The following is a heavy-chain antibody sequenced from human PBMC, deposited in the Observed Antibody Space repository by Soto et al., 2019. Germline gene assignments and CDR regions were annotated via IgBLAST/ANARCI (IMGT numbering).Heavy chain of an antibody. CDR1: GESFSGYF. V-gene: IGHV4-34*01. CDR3: SICAVARPSRTFDF. CDR2: ITEGGTT. D-gene: IGHD2-21*01. J-gene: IGHJ5*01. Sequence: TLSLTCAVHGESFSGYFWTWIRQSAGKGMEWIAEITEGGTTNYSPSIKSRVSIAVDSSKRQFSLTLSSVTAADTAMYYCSICAVARPSRTFDFWSQGSLVTGSS.